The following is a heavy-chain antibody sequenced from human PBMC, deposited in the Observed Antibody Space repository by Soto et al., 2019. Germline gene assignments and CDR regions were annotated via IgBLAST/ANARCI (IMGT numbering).Heavy chain of an antibody. CDR3: ATVGMDWSYGWFDP. J-gene: IGHJ5*02. D-gene: IGHD1-7*01. Sequence: HVQLVQSGAEVKKPGASVKVSCKVSGYTLTELSMHWVRQPPGKGLEWMGGFEPEDGETIYAQKFQGRVTMTEDTSTDTAYMELSSLRSEDTAVYYCATVGMDWSYGWFDPWGQGTLVTVSS. V-gene: IGHV1-24*01. CDR2: FEPEDGET. CDR1: GYTLTELS.